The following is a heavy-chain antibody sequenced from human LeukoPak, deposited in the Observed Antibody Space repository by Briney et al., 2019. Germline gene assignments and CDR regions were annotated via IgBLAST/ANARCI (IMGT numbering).Heavy chain of an antibody. J-gene: IGHJ4*02. V-gene: IGHV3-7*03. D-gene: IGHD2-21*02. CDR2: IKQDGSEK. CDR3: ARDLVTPIDY. Sequence: GGSLRLSCGTSGFIFSSYWMTWVRRAPAKGQGMVASIKQDGSEKYVDSVKGRFTISRDKGKNSLYLQMNRLRAEDTAVFYCARDLVTPIDYWGQETLVTVSS. CDR1: GFIFSSYW.